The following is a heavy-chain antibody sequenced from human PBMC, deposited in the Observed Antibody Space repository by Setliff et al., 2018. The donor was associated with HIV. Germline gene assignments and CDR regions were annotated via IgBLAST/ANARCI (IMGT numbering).Heavy chain of an antibody. D-gene: IGHD3-22*01. CDR3: VRGSGYYYFDN. V-gene: IGHV3-74*01. CDR1: GFTFSSYW. CDR2: LNTGGSNT. Sequence: GGSLRLSCTASGFTFSSYWMHWVRQAPGKGLVWVSRLNTGGSNTRYADSVKGRFTISRDNVKNTLYLQMNSLRGEDTAVYYCVRGSGYYYFDNWGQGALVTVSS. J-gene: IGHJ4*02.